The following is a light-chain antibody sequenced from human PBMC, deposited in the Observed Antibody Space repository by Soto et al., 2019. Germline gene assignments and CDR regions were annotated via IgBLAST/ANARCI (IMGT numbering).Light chain of an antibody. J-gene: IGLJ2*01. CDR1: SSDVGGYNY. Sequence: QSVLTQPASVSGSPGQSITISCTGTSSDVGGYNYVSWYQQHPGKVPKLMIFDVSDRPSGVSNRFSGSKSGNTASLTISGLQAEDEADYYCSSYTISSTLVFGGGTKVTVL. CDR3: SSYTISSTLV. CDR2: DVS. V-gene: IGLV2-14*01.